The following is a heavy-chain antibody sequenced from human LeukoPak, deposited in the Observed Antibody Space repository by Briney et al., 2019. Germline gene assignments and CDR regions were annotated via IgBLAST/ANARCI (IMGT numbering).Heavy chain of an antibody. CDR1: GLTFSNYG. Sequence: LTGGSLRLSCVASGLTFSNYGMSWVRQAPGKGLEWVSVISGSGDSTYYADSVKGRFTISRDNSKNTLHLQMNSLKVDDTAVYFCAKDPTTVTVDYCGMDVWGQGTTVTVS. CDR3: AKDPTTVTVDYCGMDV. V-gene: IGHV3-23*01. CDR2: ISGSGDST. D-gene: IGHD4-17*01. J-gene: IGHJ6*02.